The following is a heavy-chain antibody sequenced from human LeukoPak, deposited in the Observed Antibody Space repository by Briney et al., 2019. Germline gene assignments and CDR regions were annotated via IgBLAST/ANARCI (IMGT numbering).Heavy chain of an antibody. J-gene: IGHJ6*02. CDR2: IFYSGST. CDR1: GGSIGSGGYY. CDR3: ARHGAAGTDYYYYGMDV. Sequence: SQTLSLTCTVSGGSIGSGGYYWSWIRQPPGKGLEWIGYIFYSGSTNYNPSLKSRVTMSVDTSKNQFSLKLSSVTAADTAVYYCARHGAAGTDYYYYGMDVWGQGTTVTVSS. V-gene: IGHV4-61*08. D-gene: IGHD6-19*01.